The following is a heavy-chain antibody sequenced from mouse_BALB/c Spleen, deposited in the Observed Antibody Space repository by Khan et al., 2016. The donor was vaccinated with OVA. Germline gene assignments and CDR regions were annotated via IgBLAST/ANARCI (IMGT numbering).Heavy chain of an antibody. J-gene: IGHJ3*01. Sequence: EVHLVESGGGLVKPGGSLKLSCAASGFTFSTYAMSWVRQTPEKRLEWVATISSDGDYTYFTDNVTGRFTISRDNAKNTLCLQMTRLRSEDTAMYYCASSPYGNFAYWGQGSLVTVSS. D-gene: IGHD2-1*01. CDR1: GFTFSTYA. CDR2: ISSDGDYT. CDR3: ASSPYGNFAY. V-gene: IGHV5-9-3*01.